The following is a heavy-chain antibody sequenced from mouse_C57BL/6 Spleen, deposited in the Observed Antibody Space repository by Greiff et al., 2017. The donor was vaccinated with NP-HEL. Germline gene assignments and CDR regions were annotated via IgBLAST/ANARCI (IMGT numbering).Heavy chain of an antibody. Sequence: VQLQRSGPVLVKPGASVKMSCKASGYTFTDYYMNWVKQSHGKSLEWIGVFNPYNGGTSYNQKFKGKATLTVDKSSSTAYMELNSLTSEDSAVYYCAREGAYYSNYWYFDVWGTGTTVTVSS. V-gene: IGHV1-19*01. D-gene: IGHD2-5*01. CDR1: GYTFTDYY. CDR2: FNPYNGGT. J-gene: IGHJ1*03. CDR3: AREGAYYSNYWYFDV.